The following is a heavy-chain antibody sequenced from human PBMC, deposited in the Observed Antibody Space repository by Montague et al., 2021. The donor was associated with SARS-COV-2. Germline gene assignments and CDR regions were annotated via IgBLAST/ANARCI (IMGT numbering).Heavy chain of an antibody. V-gene: IGHV4-34*01. CDR1: SGSFSGYY. J-gene: IGHJ4*03. D-gene: IGHD3-3*01. CDR3: AGGGSVETRTIFEVLTNWRNAYFDF. Sequence: SETLSLTCAVYSGSFSGYYWTWIRQSPGKGLEWIGEIKHSDNSTPTPTNYNPALMCRVTISLDMSQKHFFLSLTSVTAADTAVYYCAGGGSVETRTIFEVLTNWRNAYFDFWGQGTLVTVSS. CDR2: IKHSDNSTPTPT.